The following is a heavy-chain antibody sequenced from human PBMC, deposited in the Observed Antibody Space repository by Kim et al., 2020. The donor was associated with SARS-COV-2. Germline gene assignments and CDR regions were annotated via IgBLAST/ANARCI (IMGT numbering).Heavy chain of an antibody. D-gene: IGHD4-4*01. J-gene: IGHJ3*02. CDR3: ARSPPTDAFDI. CDR2: T. Sequence: TNYAQKLQGRVTMTTDTSTSTAYMELRSLRSDDTAVYYCARSPPTDAFDIWGQGTMVTVSS. V-gene: IGHV1-18*01.